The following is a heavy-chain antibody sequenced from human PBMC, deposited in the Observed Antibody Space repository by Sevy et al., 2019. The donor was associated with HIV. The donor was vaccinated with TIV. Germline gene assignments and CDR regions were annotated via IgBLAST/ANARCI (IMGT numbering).Heavy chain of an antibody. CDR2: IKPDGTAT. V-gene: IGHV3-7*01. D-gene: IGHD3-3*01. Sequence: GGSLRLSCAASGFSFSEYWMSWVHQAPGKGPEWVANIKPDGTATNYLDSVKGRFTISRDNAKNSLYLHMNSLRAEDTAVYYCATHNSWKMEPWGQGTLVTVSS. CDR3: ATHNSWKMEP. J-gene: IGHJ5*02. CDR1: GFSFSEYW.